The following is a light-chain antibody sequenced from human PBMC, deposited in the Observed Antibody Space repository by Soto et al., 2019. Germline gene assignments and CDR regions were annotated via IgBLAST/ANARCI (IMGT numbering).Light chain of an antibody. CDR1: QSSSSW. CDR3: LQDIKYPWT. Sequence: DIHMTQSPSTLSASVGARVTITCRASQSSSSWLAWYQQTPGKAPKVLIDGASNLQRGVPPRFSGSGSGTDFTLAISSLQPEDSATYYCLQDIKYPWTFGQGTKVDIK. J-gene: IGKJ1*01. V-gene: IGKV1-5*01. CDR2: GAS.